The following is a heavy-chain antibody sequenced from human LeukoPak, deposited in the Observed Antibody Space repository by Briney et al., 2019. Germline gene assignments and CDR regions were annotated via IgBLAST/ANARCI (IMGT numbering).Heavy chain of an antibody. CDR1: GFTFSSYG. CDR3: AKVHSGSFDAFDI. V-gene: IGHV3-30*18. Sequence: GGSLRLSCAASGFTFSSYGMHWVRQAPGKGLEWVAVISYDGSNKYYADSVKGRFTISRDNSKNTLYLQMNSLRAEDTAVYYCAKVHSGSFDAFDIWGQGTMVTVSS. CDR2: ISYDGSNK. J-gene: IGHJ3*02. D-gene: IGHD1-26*01.